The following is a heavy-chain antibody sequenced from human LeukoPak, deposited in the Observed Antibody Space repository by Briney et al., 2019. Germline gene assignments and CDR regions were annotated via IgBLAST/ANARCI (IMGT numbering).Heavy chain of an antibody. J-gene: IGHJ4*02. D-gene: IGHD3-10*01. CDR2: IRYDGSNK. CDR1: GFTFSSYG. Sequence: GGSLRLSCAASGFTFSSYGMHWVRQAPGKGLEWVAFIRYDGSNKYYADSVKGRFTISRDNSKNTLYLQMNSLRVEDTAVYYCATRRFGELTYWGQGTLVTVSS. CDR3: ATRRFGELTY. V-gene: IGHV3-30*02.